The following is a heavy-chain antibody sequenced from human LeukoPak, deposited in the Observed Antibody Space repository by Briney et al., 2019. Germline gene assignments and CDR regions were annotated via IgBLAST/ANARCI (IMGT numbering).Heavy chain of an antibody. D-gene: IGHD2-2*01. V-gene: IGHV3-9*01. Sequence: PPGGSLRLSCAASGFTFDDYAMHWVRQAPGKGLEWVSGISWNSGSIGYADSVKGRFTISRDNAKNSLYLQMNSLRAEDTALYYCAKAGSYCSSTSCYVSYFDYWGQGTLVTVSS. CDR3: AKAGSYCSSTSCYVSYFDY. CDR1: GFTFDDYA. CDR2: ISWNSGSI. J-gene: IGHJ4*02.